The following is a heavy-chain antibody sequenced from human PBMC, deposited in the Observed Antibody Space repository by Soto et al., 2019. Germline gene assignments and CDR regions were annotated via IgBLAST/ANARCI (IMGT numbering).Heavy chain of an antibody. Sequence: PGGSLRLSCTASGFTFSDHYMDWVRQAPGKGLEWIGRSRNKINSYTTEYAASVKGRFSISRDDSKSSLYLQMNSLKTEDTAVYYCARATYYYDSNAHTLWHFDYWGQGA. CDR2: SRNKINSYTT. D-gene: IGHD3-22*01. CDR1: GFTFSDHY. J-gene: IGHJ4*02. CDR3: ARATYYYDSNAHTLWHFDY. V-gene: IGHV3-72*01.